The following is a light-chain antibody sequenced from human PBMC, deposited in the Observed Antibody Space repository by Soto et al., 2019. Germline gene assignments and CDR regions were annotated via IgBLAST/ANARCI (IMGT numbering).Light chain of an antibody. CDR1: SGDVLSYDG. Sequence: QSVLTQPASVSGSPGQSITISCTGPSGDVLSYDGVSWYQHHPGKVPKLLIYEGSKRPSGVSDRFSGPKTGHMASLTISGRQAEDEADYYCCLYGYDNRGLFGGGTQLTVL. CDR3: CLYGYDNRGL. V-gene: IGLV2-23*01. J-gene: IGLJ2*01. CDR2: EGS.